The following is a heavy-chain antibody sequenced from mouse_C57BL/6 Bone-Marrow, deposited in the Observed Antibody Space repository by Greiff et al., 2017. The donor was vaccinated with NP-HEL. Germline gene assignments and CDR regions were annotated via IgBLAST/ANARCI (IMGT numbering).Heavy chain of an antibody. CDR3: ARFPATMEGVWFAY. CDR2: IDPSDSET. J-gene: IGHJ3*01. Sequence: QVQLQQSGAELVRPGSSVKLSCKASGYTFTSYWMHWVKQRPIQGLEWIGNIDPSDSETHYNQKFKDKATLTVDKSSSTAYMQLSSLTSEDSAVYYCARFPATMEGVWFAYWGQGTLVTVSA. V-gene: IGHV1-52*01. CDR1: GYTFTSYW. D-gene: IGHD2-1*01.